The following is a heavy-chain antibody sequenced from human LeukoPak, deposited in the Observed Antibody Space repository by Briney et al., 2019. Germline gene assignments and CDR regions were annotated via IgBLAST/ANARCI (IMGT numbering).Heavy chain of an antibody. CDR3: ARLLVGATTHIDY. D-gene: IGHD1-26*01. J-gene: IGHJ4*02. CDR2: IYYSGST. CDR1: GGSISSSSYY. V-gene: IGHV4-39*01. Sequence: PSETLSLTRTVSGGSISSSSYYWGWIRQPPGKGLEWIGSIYYSGSTYYNPSLKSRVTISVDTSKNQFSLKLSSVTAADTAVYYCARLLVGATTHIDYWGQGTLVTVSS.